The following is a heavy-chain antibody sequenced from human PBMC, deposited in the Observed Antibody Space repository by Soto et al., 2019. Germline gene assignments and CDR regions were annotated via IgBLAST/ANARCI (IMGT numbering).Heavy chain of an antibody. J-gene: IGHJ1*01. CDR1: EDTFRNYA. CDR3: ARGRTVSSIGPLLV. Sequence: QVELVQSGAEVKKPGSSVKVSCQASEDTFRNYAISWVRQAPGQGLEWMGGIIPIFGTANYAQKFQGRVTITADTSANTVYLELRGLRSDDTAVYYCARGRTVSSIGPLLVWGQGTLVSVSS. V-gene: IGHV1-69*06. CDR2: IIPIFGTA. D-gene: IGHD1-1*01.